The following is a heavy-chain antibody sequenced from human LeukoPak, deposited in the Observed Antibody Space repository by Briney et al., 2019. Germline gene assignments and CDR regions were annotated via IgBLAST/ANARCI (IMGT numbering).Heavy chain of an antibody. CDR3: ARGAYSYAQDF. Sequence: ASVKVSCKTSGYTFTHYYIHWVRQAPGQGLEWMGITNPSGGSTNYAQTFQGRLSMTRDTSTSTVYMELSSLRSEDTAVYYCARGAYSYAQDFWGQGTLVTVSS. D-gene: IGHD5-18*01. V-gene: IGHV1-46*01. CDR2: TNPSGGST. CDR1: GYTFTHYY. J-gene: IGHJ4*02.